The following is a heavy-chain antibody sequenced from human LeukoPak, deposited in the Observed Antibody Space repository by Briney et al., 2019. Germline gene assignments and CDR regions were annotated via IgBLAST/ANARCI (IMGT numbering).Heavy chain of an antibody. Sequence: GGSLRLSCAASGFTFSSYGMNWVRQAPGKRLEWVSSISSSSYIYYADSVKGRFTISRDNAKNSLYLQMNSLRAEDTAVYYCARDVSRWYDYWGQGTLVTVSS. CDR2: ISSSSYI. V-gene: IGHV3-21*01. D-gene: IGHD2-15*01. CDR1: GFTFSSYG. CDR3: ARDVSRWYDY. J-gene: IGHJ4*02.